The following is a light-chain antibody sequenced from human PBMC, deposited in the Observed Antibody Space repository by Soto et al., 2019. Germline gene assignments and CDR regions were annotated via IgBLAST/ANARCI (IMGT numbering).Light chain of an antibody. CDR1: SSDVGGYNY. CDR2: DVS. Sequence: QSALTQPRSLSGSPGQSVTISCTGTSSDVGGYNYVSWYRQHPGKAPKLLLYDVSKRHSGVPDRFSGSKSGNTASLTISGLQAEDEANYFCCSYAGNYIVVIGGGTKVTVL. V-gene: IGLV2-11*01. J-gene: IGLJ2*01. CDR3: CSYAGNYIVV.